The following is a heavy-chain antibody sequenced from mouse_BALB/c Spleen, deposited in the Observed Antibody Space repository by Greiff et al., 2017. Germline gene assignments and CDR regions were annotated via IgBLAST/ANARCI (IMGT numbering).Heavy chain of an antibody. D-gene: IGHD1-1*01. J-gene: IGHJ1*01. CDR3: AREDYYGSSYGYFDV. Sequence: QVQLQQSGPGLVAPSQSLSITCTVSGFSLTSYGVHWVRQPPGKGLEWLGVIWAGGSTNYNSALMSRLSISKDNSKSQVFLKMNSLQTDDTAMYYCAREDYYGSSYGYFDVWGAGTTVTVSS. CDR1: GFSLTSYG. CDR2: IWAGGST. V-gene: IGHV2-9*02.